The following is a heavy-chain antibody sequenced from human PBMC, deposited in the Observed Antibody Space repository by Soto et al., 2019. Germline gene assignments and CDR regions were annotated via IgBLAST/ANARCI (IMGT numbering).Heavy chain of an antibody. V-gene: IGHV4-59*01. CDR2: IYHTGNT. J-gene: IGHJ4*02. D-gene: IGHD3-22*01. Sequence: VSGGKRVDYYGRWIRKKNGKGLEWIGYIYHTGNTNYNPSLKSRVTISVDTSRNQFSLQLTSVTAADTAVYYCARADYYHTTGYYLGLFDVWGQGTLVTVSS. CDR1: GGKRVDYY. CDR3: ARADYYHTTGYYLGLFDV.